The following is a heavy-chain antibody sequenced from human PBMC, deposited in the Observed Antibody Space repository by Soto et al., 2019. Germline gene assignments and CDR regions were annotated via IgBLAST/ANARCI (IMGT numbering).Heavy chain of an antibody. CDR1: SDSSSSYY. CDR2: ISYSGSA. D-gene: IGHD6-13*01. V-gene: IGHV4-59*01. CDR3: ARGTSWQLPFDY. Sequence: SETLSLTCTVSSDSSSSYYWSWIRQPPGKRLEWIGYISYSGSADYNPSLKSRVTISGDTSKNQFSLKVSSVTAADTAVYYCARGTSWQLPFDYWGQGTLVTVSS. J-gene: IGHJ4*02.